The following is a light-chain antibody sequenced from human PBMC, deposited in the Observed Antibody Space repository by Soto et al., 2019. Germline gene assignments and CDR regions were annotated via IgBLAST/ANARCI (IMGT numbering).Light chain of an antibody. CDR2: GIS. V-gene: IGKV3-15*01. CDR1: QSVGNN. J-gene: IGKJ5*01. CDR3: QQHTSWPYT. Sequence: EVVMTQSPATLSVSPGERVTLSCRASQSVGNNYLAWYQQKPGQSPGLLIYGISAWATGVPARFSGSGSGTAFTRPIRGLEAEDFAVYYCQQHTSWPYTFGQGTRLEMK.